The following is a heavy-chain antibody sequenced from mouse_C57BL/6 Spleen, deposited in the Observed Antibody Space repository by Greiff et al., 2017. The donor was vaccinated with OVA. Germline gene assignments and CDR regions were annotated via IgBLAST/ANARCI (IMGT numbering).Heavy chain of an antibody. J-gene: IGHJ4*01. CDR3: ARHANYYGCSYALAMDY. D-gene: IGHD1-1*01. Sequence: QVQLQQSGAELVKPGASVKLSCKASGYTFTEYTIHWVKQRSGQGLEWIGWFYPGSGSIKYNEKFKDKATLTADKSSSTVYMELSRLTSEDSAVYFCARHANYYGCSYALAMDYWGQGTSVTVSS. V-gene: IGHV1-62-2*01. CDR2: FYPGSGSI. CDR1: GYTFTEYT.